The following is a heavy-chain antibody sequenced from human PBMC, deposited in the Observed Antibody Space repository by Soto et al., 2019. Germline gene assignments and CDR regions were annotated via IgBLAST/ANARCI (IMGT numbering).Heavy chain of an antibody. Sequence: EVQLVESGGGLVKSGGSLRLSCAASGFTFSSYSMNWVRQTPGKGLEWVSSISSSSYIYYADSVKGRFTISRDNAKTSLYLQMNSLRAEDTALYYCARGSYGDDAFDIWGQGTMVTVSS. CDR2: ISSSSYI. V-gene: IGHV3-21*01. D-gene: IGHD4-17*01. J-gene: IGHJ3*02. CDR1: GFTFSSYS. CDR3: ARGSYGDDAFDI.